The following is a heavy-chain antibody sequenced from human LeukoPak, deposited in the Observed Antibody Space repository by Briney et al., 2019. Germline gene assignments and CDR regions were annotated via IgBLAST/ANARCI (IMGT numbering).Heavy chain of an antibody. D-gene: IGHD6-19*01. Sequence: PGGSLRLSCAASGFTFSSYWMTWVRQAPGKGLERVANIKQDGSEKYYVDSVKGRFTISRDNAKNSLYLQMNSLRAEDTAVYYCARDFRSKSSGWYYFDYWGQGTLVTVSS. CDR3: ARDFRSKSSGWYYFDY. V-gene: IGHV3-7*05. CDR2: IKQDGSEK. J-gene: IGHJ4*02. CDR1: GFTFSSYW.